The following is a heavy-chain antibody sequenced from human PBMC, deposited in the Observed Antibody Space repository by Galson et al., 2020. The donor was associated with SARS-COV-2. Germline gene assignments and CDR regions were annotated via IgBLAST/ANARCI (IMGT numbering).Heavy chain of an antibody. Sequence: GGSLRLSCAASGFTFRNYCMSWVRQAPGKGLEWVANIKHDGSETYYVDSVRGRFTISRDNAKKLLYLQMNSLRGEDTAVYYCARYPDSFGFWGQGTLVTVSS. CDR3: ARYPDSFGF. CDR1: GFTFRNYC. J-gene: IGHJ4*02. CDR2: IKHDGSET. V-gene: IGHV3-7*01. D-gene: IGHD3-16*01.